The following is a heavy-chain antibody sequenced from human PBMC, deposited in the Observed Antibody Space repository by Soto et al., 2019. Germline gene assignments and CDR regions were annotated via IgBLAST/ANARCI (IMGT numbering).Heavy chain of an antibody. J-gene: IGHJ4*02. CDR1: GGTFSSYA. Sequence: QVQLVQSGAEVKKPGSSVKVSCKASGGTFSSYAISWVRQAPGQGLEWMGGIIPIFGTANYAQKFQGRVTIAADEPTSTAYMGLSSLRSEDTAVYYCARSLEVITATTGLDYWGQGTLVTVSS. V-gene: IGHV1-69*01. D-gene: IGHD5-12*01. CDR2: IIPIFGTA. CDR3: ARSLEVITATTGLDY.